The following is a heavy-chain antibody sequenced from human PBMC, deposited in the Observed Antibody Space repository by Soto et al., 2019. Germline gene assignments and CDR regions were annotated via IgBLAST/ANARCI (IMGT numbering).Heavy chain of an antibody. J-gene: IGHJ5*02. CDR2: INSNSGAT. V-gene: IGHV1-2*02. D-gene: IGHD3-16*01. CDR3: ARGGGTILAPLP. Sequence: QVQLVQSGAEVKKPGASVKVSGKASGYTFTGYFMHWVRQAPGQGLEWMGWINSNSGATKYAQKFQGRVTLSRDTSISTAYMELSGLRSDDTAVYYCARGGGTILAPLPWGQGTLVTVSS. CDR1: GYTFTGYF.